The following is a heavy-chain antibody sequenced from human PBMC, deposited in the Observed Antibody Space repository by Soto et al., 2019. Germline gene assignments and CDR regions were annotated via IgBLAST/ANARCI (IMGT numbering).Heavy chain of an antibody. CDR2: XXYDGSNK. Sequence: QVQLVESGGGVVQPGRSLRLSCAASGFTFSSYGMHWVRQAPGKGLXWVAXXXYDGSNKYYADSVKGRFTISRDNSKNTLYLQMNSLRAEDTAVYYCAREGLDGFTLDYWGQGTLVTVSS. CDR3: AREGLDGFTLDY. CDR1: GFTFSSYG. D-gene: IGHD1-1*01. J-gene: IGHJ4*02. V-gene: IGHV3-33*01.